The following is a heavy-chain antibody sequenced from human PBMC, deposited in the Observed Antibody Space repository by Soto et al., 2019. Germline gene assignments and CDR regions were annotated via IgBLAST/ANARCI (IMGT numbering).Heavy chain of an antibody. J-gene: IGHJ4*02. CDR1: GFDFGYHY. CDR2: IDSDDGTT. D-gene: IGHD3-10*01. Sequence: QVQLVDSGGGLVKPGGSLRLSCTASGFDFGYHYMSWIRQAPGKGLEWVSYIDSDDGTTYYTESVKGRFTISRDNAKDSLYLQMNSLRVEATALYYCVRPYYSRSWFPFDRWGQGTLVTVSS. CDR3: VRPYYSRSWFPFDR. V-gene: IGHV3-11*01.